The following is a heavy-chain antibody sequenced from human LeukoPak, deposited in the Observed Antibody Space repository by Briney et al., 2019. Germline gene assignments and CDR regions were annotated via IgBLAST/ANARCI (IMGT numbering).Heavy chain of an antibody. D-gene: IGHD1-14*01. V-gene: IGHV1-18*01. Sequence: ASVKVSCKASGYAFSSYLISWVRQVPGQGLEWMGWISGHNGNTDLAQKFKDRVTLTTDTSTSTAYMELRSLRSDDTAVYYCARGTTGGHIDYWGQGTLVTVSS. CDR1: GYAFSSYL. CDR2: ISGHNGNT. J-gene: IGHJ4*02. CDR3: ARGTTGGHIDY.